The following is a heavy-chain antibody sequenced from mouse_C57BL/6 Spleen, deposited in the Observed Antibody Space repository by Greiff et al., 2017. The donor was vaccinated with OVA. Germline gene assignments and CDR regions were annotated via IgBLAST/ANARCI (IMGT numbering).Heavy chain of an antibody. Sequence: VQLKQSGPGMVKPSQSLSLTCTVTGYSITSGYDWHWIRHFPGNKLEWMGYISYSGSTNYNPSLKSRISITHDTSKNHFFLKLNSVTTEDTATYYCAGSSSRAMDYWGQGTSVTVSS. D-gene: IGHD1-1*01. V-gene: IGHV3-1*01. J-gene: IGHJ4*01. CDR3: AGSSSRAMDY. CDR1: GYSITSGYD. CDR2: ISYSGST.